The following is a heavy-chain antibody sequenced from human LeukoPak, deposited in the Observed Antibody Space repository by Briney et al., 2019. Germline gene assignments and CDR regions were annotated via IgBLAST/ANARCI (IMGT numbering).Heavy chain of an antibody. V-gene: IGHV4-4*07. Sequence: SETLSLTCTVSGGSMSNYKWSWIRQPAGKGLEWIGRIFTSGYTNYNASVQSRVTMSVDTSKNQFSLKLSSVTAADTAVYYCARGIVGATAPDSWGQGALVIVSS. CDR1: GGSMSNYK. CDR2: IFTSGYT. D-gene: IGHD1-26*01. CDR3: ARGIVGATAPDS. J-gene: IGHJ4*02.